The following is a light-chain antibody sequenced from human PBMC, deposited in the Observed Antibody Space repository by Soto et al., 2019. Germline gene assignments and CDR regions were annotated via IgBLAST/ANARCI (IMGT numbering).Light chain of an antibody. CDR1: SSNFGPYNL. Sequence: QSALTQPRSVSGSPGQSVTISCTGTSSNFGPYNLVSWFQQYPGKAPQLIIYYINERPSGVPDRFSGSKSGNTASLTISGLQAEDEADYYCCSSAGTATWFFGGGTKVTVL. J-gene: IGLJ2*01. V-gene: IGLV2-11*01. CDR3: CSSAGTATWF. CDR2: YIN.